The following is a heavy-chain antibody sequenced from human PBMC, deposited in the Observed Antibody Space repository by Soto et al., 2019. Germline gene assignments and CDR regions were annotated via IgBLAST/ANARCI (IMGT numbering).Heavy chain of an antibody. V-gene: IGHV1-2*04. Sequence: ASVKVSCKASGYTFTGYYMHWVRQAPGQGLEWMGWINPNSGGTNYAQKFQGWVTMTRDTSISTAYMELSRLRSDDTAVYYCVRAPDYYDSSGYYPYGMDVWGQGTTVTVSS. J-gene: IGHJ6*02. CDR3: VRAPDYYDSSGYYPYGMDV. CDR2: INPNSGGT. CDR1: GYTFTGYY. D-gene: IGHD3-22*01.